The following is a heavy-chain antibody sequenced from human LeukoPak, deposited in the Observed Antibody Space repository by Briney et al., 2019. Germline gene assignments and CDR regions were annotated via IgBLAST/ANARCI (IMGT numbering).Heavy chain of an antibody. D-gene: IGHD5-18*01. CDR1: GFTFSIYA. CDR3: ARGTYTAVDY. CDR2: ISYDGSNK. Sequence: GGSLRLSCAASGFTFSIYAMHWVRQAPGKGLEWVAVISYDGSNKYYADSVTGRFTISRDNSKNTLYLRMNSLRAEDTAVYYCARGTYTAVDYWGQGTLVTVSS. J-gene: IGHJ4*02. V-gene: IGHV3-30-3*01.